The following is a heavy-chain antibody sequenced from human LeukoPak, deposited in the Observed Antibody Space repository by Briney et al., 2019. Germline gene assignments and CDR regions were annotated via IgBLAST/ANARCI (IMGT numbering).Heavy chain of an antibody. D-gene: IGHD6-19*01. CDR1: RFTFSNYV. V-gene: IGHV3-23*01. CDR2: ISDSGDVT. CDR3: VKVGGGGGWYWSP. J-gene: IGHJ5*02. Sequence: GGSLRLSCTVSRFTFSNYVMTCVPDAPGTRLKGVSGISDSGDVTHYADSGKGRFTISRDKSKNTLFLQMNILRVEYTAVYYCVKVGGGGGWYWSPWGQGTLVTVSS.